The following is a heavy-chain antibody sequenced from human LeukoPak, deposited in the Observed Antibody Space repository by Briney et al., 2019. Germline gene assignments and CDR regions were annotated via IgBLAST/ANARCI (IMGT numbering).Heavy chain of an antibody. J-gene: IGHJ4*02. CDR2: IYYSGST. D-gene: IGHD5-12*01. CDR1: GGSISSYY. CDR3: ARAEATYIDY. V-gene: IGHV4-59*01. Sequence: PSETLPLTCTVSGGSISSYYWSWIRQPPGKGLEWIGYIYYSGSTNYNPSLKSRVTISVDTSKNQFSLKLSSVTAADTAVYYCARAEATYIDYWGQGTLVTVSS.